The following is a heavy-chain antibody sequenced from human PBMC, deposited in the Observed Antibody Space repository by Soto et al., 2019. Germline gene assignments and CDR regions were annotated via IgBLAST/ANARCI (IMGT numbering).Heavy chain of an antibody. J-gene: IGHJ4*02. CDR1: GFTFDDYG. V-gene: IGHV3-20*04. CDR3: ARDMRYGDYFRIGFHY. CDR2: INWNGGST. Sequence: GSLRLSCAASGFTFDDYGMSWVRQAPGKGLEWVSGINWNGGSTGYADSVKGRFTISRDNAKNSLYLQMNSLRAEDTALYYCARDMRYGDYFRIGFHYWGQGTLVTVSS. D-gene: IGHD4-17*01.